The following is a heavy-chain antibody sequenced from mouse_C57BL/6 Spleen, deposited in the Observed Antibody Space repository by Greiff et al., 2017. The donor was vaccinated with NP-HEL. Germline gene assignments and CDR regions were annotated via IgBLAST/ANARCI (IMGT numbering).Heavy chain of an antibody. Sequence: EVQRVESGGGLVKPGGSLKLSCAASGFTFSSYTMSWVRQTPEKRLEWVATISGGGGNTYYPDSVKGRFTISRDNAKNTLYLQMSSLRSEDTALYYCARHGNDGYYFDYWGQGTTLTVSS. J-gene: IGHJ2*01. CDR1: GFTFSSYT. CDR2: ISGGGGNT. D-gene: IGHD2-3*01. CDR3: ARHGNDGYYFDY. V-gene: IGHV5-9*01.